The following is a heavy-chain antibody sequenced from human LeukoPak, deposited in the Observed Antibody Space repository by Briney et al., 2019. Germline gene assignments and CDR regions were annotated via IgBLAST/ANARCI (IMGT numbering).Heavy chain of an antibody. Sequence: GASVKVSCKASGGTFSSYAISWVRQAPGQGLEWMGRIIPILGIANYAQKFQGRVTITADKSTSTAYMELSSLRSEDTAVYYCARDLSPHLYSGSYDKPVYFDYWGQGTLVTVSS. CDR2: IIPILGIA. CDR3: ARDLSPHLYSGSYDKPVYFDY. J-gene: IGHJ4*02. D-gene: IGHD1-26*01. V-gene: IGHV1-69*04. CDR1: GGTFSSYA.